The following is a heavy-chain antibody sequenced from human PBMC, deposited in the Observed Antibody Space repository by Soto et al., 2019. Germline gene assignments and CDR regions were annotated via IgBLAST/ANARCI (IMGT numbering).Heavy chain of an antibody. CDR1: GYIFTNHY. D-gene: IGHD3-22*01. CDR2: INPSRGST. V-gene: IGHV1-46*01. CDR3: AGADYNDSSGFYYHC. J-gene: IGHJ4*02. Sequence: QVQLVHSGAEVKKPGASVKVSCKASGYIFTNHYIHWVRQAPGQGLEWMGIINPSRGSTNYLKKFKGRITMTRNTSTSTVYMVLSSLRSEDTAVYFCAGADYNDSSGFYYHCWGQGTLVTVSS.